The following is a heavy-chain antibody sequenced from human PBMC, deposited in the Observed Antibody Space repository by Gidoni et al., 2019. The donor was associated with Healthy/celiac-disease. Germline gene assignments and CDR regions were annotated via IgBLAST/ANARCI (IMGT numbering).Heavy chain of an antibody. J-gene: IGHJ4*02. Sequence: EVQLVESGGGLVQPGGSLRLSCAASGFTFSSYGLHWVRQAPGTGLVWVARINRDGSSTSYADSVKGRFTISRDNAKNTLYLQMNSLRAEDTAVYYCARAAPYCSSTSCLNYYFDYWGQGTLVTVSS. CDR1: GFTFSSYG. D-gene: IGHD2-2*01. CDR3: ARAAPYCSSTSCLNYYFDY. V-gene: IGHV3-74*01. CDR2: INRDGSST.